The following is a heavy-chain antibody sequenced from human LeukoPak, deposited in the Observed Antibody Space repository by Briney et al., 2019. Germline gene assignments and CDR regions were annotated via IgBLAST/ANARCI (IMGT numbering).Heavy chain of an antibody. CDR3: AKLSGQTYYDYVWGSYRYTSPDY. CDR1: GFTFSSYA. J-gene: IGHJ4*02. CDR2: ISGSGGST. V-gene: IGHV3-23*01. Sequence: GGSLRLSCAASGFTFSSYAMSWVRQAPGKGLEWVSAISGSGGSTYYADSVKGRFTISRDNSKNTLYLQMNSLRAEDTAVYYCAKLSGQTYYDYVWGSYRYTSPDYWGQGTLVTVSS. D-gene: IGHD3-16*02.